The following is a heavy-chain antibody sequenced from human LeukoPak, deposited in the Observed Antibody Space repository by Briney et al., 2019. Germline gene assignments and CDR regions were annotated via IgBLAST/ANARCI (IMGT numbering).Heavy chain of an antibody. CDR3: ARDGFFRDGSGSYWYFDF. Sequence: ASVKVSCKASGYTFTGYYMHWVRQAPGQGLEWMGWINPNSGATNFAQKFQGRVTMTRDTSISTAYMELSRLTSDDTAEYYCARDGFFRDGSGSYWYFDFWGRGTLVTVSS. D-gene: IGHD5-24*01. CDR2: INPNSGAT. J-gene: IGHJ2*01. V-gene: IGHV1-2*02. CDR1: GYTFTGYY.